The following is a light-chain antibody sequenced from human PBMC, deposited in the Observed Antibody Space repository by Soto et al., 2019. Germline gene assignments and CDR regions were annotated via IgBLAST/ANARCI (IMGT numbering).Light chain of an antibody. CDR3: HQTFANPWT. CDR2: AAS. V-gene: IGKV1-39*01. J-gene: IGKJ1*01. Sequence: DIQMTQSPSSLSATLVDRVTNTFRASQTIGNYLNWYQEKPGKAPKLLIHAASTLQSGAPSTFSGSGYGTDFALTISSLQPEDIATYYCHQTFANPWTFAHGTKVDIK. CDR1: QTIGNY.